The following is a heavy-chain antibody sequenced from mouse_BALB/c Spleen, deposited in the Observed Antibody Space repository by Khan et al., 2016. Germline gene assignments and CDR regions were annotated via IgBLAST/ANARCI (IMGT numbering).Heavy chain of an antibody. V-gene: IGHV3-2*02. Sequence: EVQLQESGPGLVKPSQSLSLTCTVTGYSITSDYAWNWIRQFPGNKLEWMGYISYSGSTSYNPSLKSRISITRDTSKNTFFLQLNSVTTGDTATYYCARWNYGSSLYYFDYWGQGTTLTVSS. D-gene: IGHD1-1*01. CDR1: GYSITSDYA. CDR2: ISYSGST. CDR3: ARWNYGSSLYYFDY. J-gene: IGHJ2*01.